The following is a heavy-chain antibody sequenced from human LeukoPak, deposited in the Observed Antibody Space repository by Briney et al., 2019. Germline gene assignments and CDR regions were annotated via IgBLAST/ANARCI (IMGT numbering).Heavy chain of an antibody. D-gene: IGHD2-15*01. CDR1: GFTFDDYA. CDR2: ISWNSGSI. J-gene: IGHJ5*02. Sequence: GGSLRLSCAASGFTFDDYAMHWVRQAPGKGLEWVSGISWNSGSIGYADSVKGRFTISRDNAKNSLYLQMNSLRAEDTALYYCAKSGRYCSGGSCLNWFDPWAREPWSPSPQ. CDR3: AKSGRYCSGGSCLNWFDP. V-gene: IGHV3-9*01.